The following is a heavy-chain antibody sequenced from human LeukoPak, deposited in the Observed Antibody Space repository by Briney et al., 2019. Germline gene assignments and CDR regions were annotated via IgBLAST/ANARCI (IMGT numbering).Heavy chain of an antibody. D-gene: IGHD4-17*01. Sequence: SETLSLTCAVYGGSSSGYYWSWIRQPPGKGLEWIGEINHSASTNYNPSLKSRVTISVDTSKNQFSLKVRYVTAADTAVYYCARGKGYGDYEYYFGYWGQGTLVTVSS. CDR1: GGSSSGYY. CDR3: ARGKGYGDYEYYFGY. V-gene: IGHV4-34*01. J-gene: IGHJ4*02. CDR2: INHSAST.